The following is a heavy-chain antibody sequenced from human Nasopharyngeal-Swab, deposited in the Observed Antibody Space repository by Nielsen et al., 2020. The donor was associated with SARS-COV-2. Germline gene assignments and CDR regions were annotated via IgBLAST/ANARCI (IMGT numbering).Heavy chain of an antibody. Sequence: GESLKISCAASGFTFSGSAMHWVRQASGKGLEWVGRIRSKANSYATAYAASVKGRFTISRGDSKNTAYLQMNSLKTEDTAVYYCTRHPAPTAMVDSYWFDPWGQGTLVTVSS. J-gene: IGHJ5*02. CDR3: TRHPAPTAMVDSYWFDP. CDR2: IRSKANSYAT. D-gene: IGHD5-18*01. CDR1: GFTFSGSA. V-gene: IGHV3-73*01.